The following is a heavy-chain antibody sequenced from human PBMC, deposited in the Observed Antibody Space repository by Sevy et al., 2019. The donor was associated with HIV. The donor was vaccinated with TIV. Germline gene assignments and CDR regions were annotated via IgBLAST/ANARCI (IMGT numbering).Heavy chain of an antibody. Sequence: GGSLRLSCAASGFTFSKYSMSWVRQPPGKGLEWVSTLSFGCGERNYADSVKGRFTISRDTSKSSVYLQMNNLSPEDTAVYYCAREGCTKPHDYWGQGTLVTVSS. CDR1: GFTFSKYS. CDR3: AREGCTKPHDY. J-gene: IGHJ4*02. D-gene: IGHD2-8*01. CDR2: LSFGCGER. V-gene: IGHV3-23*01.